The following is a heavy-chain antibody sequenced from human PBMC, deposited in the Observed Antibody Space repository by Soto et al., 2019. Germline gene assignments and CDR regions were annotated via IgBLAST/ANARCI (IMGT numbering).Heavy chain of an antibody. CDR2: IYYSGST. CDR1: GGSISSGDYY. J-gene: IGHJ4*02. V-gene: IGHV4-30-4*01. Sequence: PSETLSLTCTVSGGSISSGDYYWSWIRQPPGKGLEWIGYIYYSGSTYYNPSLKSRVTISVDTSKNQFSLKLSSVTAADTAVYYCARHYYYDSSCFDYWGQGTLVTVSS. D-gene: IGHD3-22*01. CDR3: ARHYYYDSSCFDY.